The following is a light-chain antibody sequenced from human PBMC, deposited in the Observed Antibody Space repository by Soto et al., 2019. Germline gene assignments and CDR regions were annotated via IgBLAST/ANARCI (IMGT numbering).Light chain of an antibody. J-gene: IGLJ3*02. CDR2: EVS. CDR3: SSFTTTSTLV. V-gene: IGLV2-14*01. CDR1: TSDVGTYDF. Sequence: QSALTQPASVSGSPGQSITISCTGTTSDVGTYDFDSWYQQLPGKAPKLMIYEVSNRPSGVSNRFSGSKSGNTASLTISGLQAEDEADYYCSSFTTTSTLVFGGGTKLTVL.